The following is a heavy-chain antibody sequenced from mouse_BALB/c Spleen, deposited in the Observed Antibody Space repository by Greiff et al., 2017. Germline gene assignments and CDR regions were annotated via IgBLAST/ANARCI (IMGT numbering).Heavy chain of an antibody. CDR1: GYTFTSYV. CDR3: ARKGIYDGYFLFDY. Sequence: VQLQQSGPELVKPGASVKMSCKASGYTFTSYVMHWVKQKPGQGLEWIGYINPYNDGTKYNEKFKGKATLTSDKSSSTAYMELSSLTSEDSAVYYCARKGIYDGYFLFDYWGQGTTLTVSS. CDR2: INPYNDGT. J-gene: IGHJ2*01. D-gene: IGHD2-3*01. V-gene: IGHV1-14*01.